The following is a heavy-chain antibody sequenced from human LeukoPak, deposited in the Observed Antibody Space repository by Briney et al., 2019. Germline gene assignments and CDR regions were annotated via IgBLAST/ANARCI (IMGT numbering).Heavy chain of an antibody. CDR1: RFTFSGSA. V-gene: IGHV3-73*01. J-gene: IGHJ5*02. CDR2: IRSKANSYAT. CDR3: TRHFFLGYYYDSSGYGNWFDP. D-gene: IGHD3-22*01. Sequence: GGSLRLSCAASRFTFSGSAIHWVRQASGKGLEWVGRIRSKANSYATAYAASVKGRFTISRDDSKNTAYLQMNSLKTEDTAVYYCTRHFFLGYYYDSSGYGNWFDPWGQGTLVTVSS.